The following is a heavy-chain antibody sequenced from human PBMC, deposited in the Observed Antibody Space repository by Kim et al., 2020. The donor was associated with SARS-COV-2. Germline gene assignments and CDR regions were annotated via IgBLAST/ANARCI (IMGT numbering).Heavy chain of an antibody. D-gene: IGHD5-12*01. V-gene: IGHV3-23*01. J-gene: IGHJ4*02. Sequence: GGSLRLSCAASGFTFSSYAMSWVRQAPGKGLEWVSAISGSGGSTYYADSVKGRFTISRDNSKNTLYLQMNSLRAEDTAVYYCAKARYSGYDYGGCDYWGQGTLVTVSS. CDR3: AKARYSGYDYGGCDY. CDR1: GFTFSSYA. CDR2: ISGSGGST.